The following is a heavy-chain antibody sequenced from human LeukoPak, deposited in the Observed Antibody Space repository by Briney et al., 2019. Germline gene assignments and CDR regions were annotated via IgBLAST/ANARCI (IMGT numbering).Heavy chain of an antibody. CDR3: ARDYGDYYNWFDP. CDR1: GGSISSYY. V-gene: IGHV4-59*12. D-gene: IGHD4-17*01. J-gene: IGHJ5*02. Sequence: SETLSLTCTVSGGSISSYYWSWIRQPSGKGLEWIGYIYYSGSTNYNPSLKSRVSMSVDTSKNQFSLKLSSVTAADTAVYYCARDYGDYYNWFDPWGRGTLVTVSS. CDR2: IYYSGST.